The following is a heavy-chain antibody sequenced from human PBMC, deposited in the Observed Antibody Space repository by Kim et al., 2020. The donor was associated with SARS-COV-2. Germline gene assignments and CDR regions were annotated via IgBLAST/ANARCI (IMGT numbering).Heavy chain of an antibody. J-gene: IGHJ4*02. CDR2: ISACNGNT. Sequence: ASVKVSCKASGYTFTSYGISWVRQAPGQGLEWMGWISACNGNTNYAQKLQGRVTMTTDTSTSTAYMELRSLRSDDTAVYYCARDRYRDIVVVTAIPDYWGQGTLVTVSS. D-gene: IGHD2-21*02. CDR1: GYTFTSYG. V-gene: IGHV1-18*01. CDR3: ARDRYRDIVVVTAIPDY.